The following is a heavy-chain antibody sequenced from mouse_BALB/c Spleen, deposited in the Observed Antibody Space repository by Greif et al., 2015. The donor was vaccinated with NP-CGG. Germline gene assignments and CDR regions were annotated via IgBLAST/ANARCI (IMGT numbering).Heavy chain of an antibody. Sequence: DLVKPGASVKLSCKASGYTFTSYWINWIKQRPGQGLEWIGRIAPGSGSTYYNEMFKGKATLTVDTSSSTAYIQLSSLSSEDSAVYFCARVTTVVAKGYAMDYWGQGISVTVSS. D-gene: IGHD1-1*01. V-gene: IGHV1S41*01. CDR1: GYTFTSYW. J-gene: IGHJ4*01. CDR2: IAPGSGST. CDR3: ARVTTVVAKGYAMDY.